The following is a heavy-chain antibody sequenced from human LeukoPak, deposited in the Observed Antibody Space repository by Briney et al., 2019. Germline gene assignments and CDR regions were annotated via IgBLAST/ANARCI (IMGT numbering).Heavy chain of an antibody. CDR3: ARAGDPYDRTGRY. CDR1: GFRFSDYY. D-gene: IGHD2-21*01. Sequence: PGGSLRLSCAASGFRFSDYYMSWIRQAPGKGLDLVSYITTTGSSIYYADSVKGRFTISRDNAKNSLYLQMNSLRAEDTAVYYCARAGDPYDRTGRYWGQGTLVTVSS. J-gene: IGHJ4*02. CDR2: ITTTGSSI. V-gene: IGHV3-11*01.